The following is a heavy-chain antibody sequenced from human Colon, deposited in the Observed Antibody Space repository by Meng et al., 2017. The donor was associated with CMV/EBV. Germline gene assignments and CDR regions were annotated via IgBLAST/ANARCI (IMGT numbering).Heavy chain of an antibody. J-gene: IGHJ4*02. CDR1: GFTFNTFG. CDR2: IRYDGTKA. D-gene: IGHD2-21*02. Sequence: GGPLRLSCSASGFTFNTFGMHWVRQAPGKGLEWVAFIRYDGTKADYADSVTGRFTISRDNVKNSLHLQTTSLRPEDSAVYYCAKEFVLGTHLDHWGQGTLVTISS. CDR3: AKEFVLGTHLDH. V-gene: IGHV3-30*02.